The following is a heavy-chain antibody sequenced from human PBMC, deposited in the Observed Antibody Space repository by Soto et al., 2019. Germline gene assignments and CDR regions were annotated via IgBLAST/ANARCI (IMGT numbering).Heavy chain of an antibody. CDR2: IYYSGST. CDR3: ARNKRERVNAFDI. Sequence: QVQLQESGPGLVKPSQTLSLTCTVSGGSISSGGYYWSWIRQHPGKGLEWIGYIYYSGSTYYNPSLQSRVNISVDTSNNQFSLNLSSVTAADTAVYYCARNKRERVNAFDIWGQGKMVTVSS. D-gene: IGHD1-1*01. V-gene: IGHV4-31*03. CDR1: GGSISSGGYY. J-gene: IGHJ3*02.